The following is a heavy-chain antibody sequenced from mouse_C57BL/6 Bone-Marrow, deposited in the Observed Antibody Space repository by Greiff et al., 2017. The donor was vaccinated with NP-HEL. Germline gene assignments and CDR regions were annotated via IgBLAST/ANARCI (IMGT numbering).Heavy chain of an antibody. J-gene: IGHJ3*01. D-gene: IGHD2-1*01. CDR2: IDPSDSYT. CDR3: ARWDGNYAY. V-gene: IGHV1-59*01. CDR1: GYNFTSYW. Sequence: QVQLQQPGAELVRPGTSVKLSCKASGYNFTSYWMHWVKQRPGQGLEWIGVIDPSDSYTNYNQKFKGKATLTVDTSSSTAYMQLSSLTSEDSAVYYCARWDGNYAYWGQGTLVTVSA.